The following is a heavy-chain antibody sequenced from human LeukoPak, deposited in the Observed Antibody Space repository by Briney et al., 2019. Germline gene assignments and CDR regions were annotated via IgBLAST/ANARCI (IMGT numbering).Heavy chain of an antibody. J-gene: IGHJ5*02. D-gene: IGHD2-2*02. CDR3: AREIVVPAAIPESWFDP. CDR2: IYTSGST. Sequence: PSETLSLTCTVSGGSISSYYWSWIRQPAGKGLEWIGRIYTSGSTNYNPSLKSRVTISVDTSKNQFSLKLSSVTAADTAVYYCAREIVVPAAIPESWFDPWGQGTLVTVSS. CDR1: GGSISSYY. V-gene: IGHV4-4*07.